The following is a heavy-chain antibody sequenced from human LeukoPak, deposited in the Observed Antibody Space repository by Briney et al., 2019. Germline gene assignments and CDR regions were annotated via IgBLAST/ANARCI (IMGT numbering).Heavy chain of an antibody. D-gene: IGHD4-11*01. J-gene: IGHJ5*02. Sequence: PGGSLRLSCEASGFTFSDYWMHWVRQAPGKGLVGVARINFDGSGTSYADSVKGRFTISRDNAKNTVFLQMHSLRAEDTAVYYCTRTTTLIWWFDPWGQGTLVFVSS. CDR2: INFDGSGT. CDR3: TRTTTLIWWFDP. CDR1: GFTFSDYW. V-gene: IGHV3-74*01.